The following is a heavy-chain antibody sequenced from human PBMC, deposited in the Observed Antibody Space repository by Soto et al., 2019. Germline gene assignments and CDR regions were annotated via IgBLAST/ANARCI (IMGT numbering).Heavy chain of an antibody. D-gene: IGHD3-10*01. CDR3: AAPRDEYGSGVSWFTYGMDI. CDR2: LDGAGGST. J-gene: IGHJ6*02. Sequence: GGSLRLSCLASGFTFSDFAMTWVRHVPGRGLEWVASLDGAGGSTYYAESVRGRFSISRDNSQNTLFLQMKRLTVDDTAIYYCAAPRDEYGSGVSWFTYGMDIWGQGTTVTVSS. V-gene: IGHV3-23*01. CDR1: GFTFSDFA.